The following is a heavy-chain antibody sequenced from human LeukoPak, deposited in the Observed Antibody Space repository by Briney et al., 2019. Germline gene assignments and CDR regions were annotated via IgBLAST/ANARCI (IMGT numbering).Heavy chain of an antibody. CDR1: GGSINNHY. D-gene: IGHD1-26*01. CDR3: ARGLYSGSYYYFDY. CDR2: IHYTGTT. V-gene: IGHV4-59*11. Sequence: SETLSLTCIVSGGSINNHYWTWIRQTPGKGLEWIGDIHYTGTTKYNPSLKSRVTISIDTSKNQFSLKLSSVTAADTAVYYCARGLYSGSYYYFDYWGQGTLVTVSS. J-gene: IGHJ4*02.